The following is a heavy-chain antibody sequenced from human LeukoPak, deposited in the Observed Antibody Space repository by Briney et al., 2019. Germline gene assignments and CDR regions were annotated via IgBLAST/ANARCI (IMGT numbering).Heavy chain of an antibody. J-gene: IGHJ3*02. CDR1: GGTFSSYA. CDR2: IIPILGIA. V-gene: IGHV1-69*04. D-gene: IGHD3-10*01. Sequence: GASVKVSCKASGGTFSSYAISWVRQAPGQGLEWMGRIIPILGIANYAQKFQGRVTITADKSTSTAYMELSSLRSEDTAVYYCASPSRGFGPRADAFDIWGQGTMVTVSS. CDR3: ASPSRGFGPRADAFDI.